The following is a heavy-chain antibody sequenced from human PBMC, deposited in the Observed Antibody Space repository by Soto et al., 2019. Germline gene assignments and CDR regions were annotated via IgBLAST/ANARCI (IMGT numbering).Heavy chain of an antibody. CDR3: VKDGQLRYFDWLPDLYYYYGMDV. CDR2: ISSNGGST. J-gene: IGHJ6*02. CDR1: GFTLSSYA. D-gene: IGHD3-9*01. Sequence: GGSLRLSCSASGFTLSSYAMHWVRQAPGKGLEYVSAISSNGGSTYYADSVKGRFTISRDNSKNTLYLQMSSLRAEDTAVYYCVKDGQLRYFDWLPDLYYYYGMDVWGQGTTVTVSS. V-gene: IGHV3-64D*06.